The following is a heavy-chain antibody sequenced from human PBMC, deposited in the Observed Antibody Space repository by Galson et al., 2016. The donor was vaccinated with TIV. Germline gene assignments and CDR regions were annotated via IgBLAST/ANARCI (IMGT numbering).Heavy chain of an antibody. J-gene: IGHJ4*02. Sequence: QSGAEVKKSGESLKISCKGSGYRFTNYWIGWVRQMPGKGLEWVAISYPGDSETSYSPSFQGQVTISADKSINTAFVQWSSLKASDTAMYYCARAFWTGNYFFDFWGQGTLVTVSS. CDR2: SYPGDSET. V-gene: IGHV5-51*01. D-gene: IGHD3/OR15-3a*01. CDR1: GYRFTNYW. CDR3: ARAFWTGNYFFDF.